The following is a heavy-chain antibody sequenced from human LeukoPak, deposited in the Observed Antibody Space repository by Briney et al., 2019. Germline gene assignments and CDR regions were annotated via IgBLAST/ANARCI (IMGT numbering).Heavy chain of an antibody. V-gene: IGHV4-39*01. CDR3: ASYSYYYDSSGYFDY. CDR2: IYYSGST. CDR1: GGSISSTSYY. J-gene: IGHJ4*02. D-gene: IGHD3-22*01. Sequence: SETLSLTCTVSGGSISSTSYYWGWMRQPPGKGLEWIGNIYYSGSTYYNPSLRGRVTLSVDTSKNQFSLKLNSVTAADTAVYYCASYSYYYDSSGYFDYWGQGTLVTVSS.